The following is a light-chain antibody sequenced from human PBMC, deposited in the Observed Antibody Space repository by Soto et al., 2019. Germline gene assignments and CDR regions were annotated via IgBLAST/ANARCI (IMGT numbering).Light chain of an antibody. Sequence: EIVLTQSPATLSSFPWDRVTLSCRASHYINTRLAWYQHRPGQAPRLLIYQTSSRAAGIPARFSASGTGTDFTLTISDVQPEDFAVYYCHQRQSWPRAFGQGTKVDIK. CDR3: HQRQSWPRA. CDR2: QTS. J-gene: IGKJ1*01. V-gene: IGKV3D-11*01. CDR1: HYINTR.